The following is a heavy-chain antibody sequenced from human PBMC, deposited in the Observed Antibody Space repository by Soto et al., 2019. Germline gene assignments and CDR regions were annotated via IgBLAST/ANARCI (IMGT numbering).Heavy chain of an antibody. CDR1: GDSISSYS. CDR3: ARLDSRKGHYYDY. D-gene: IGHD2-21*01. CDR2: MYYTGST. V-gene: IGHV4-59*08. Sequence: SETLSLTCTVSGDSISSYSWTWIRQPPGRRLEWIGYMYYTGSTNYNPSLKSRVSISVDTSKNQFSLKLKSVTAEDTAVYYCARLDSRKGHYYDYWGQGTLVTVSS. J-gene: IGHJ4*02.